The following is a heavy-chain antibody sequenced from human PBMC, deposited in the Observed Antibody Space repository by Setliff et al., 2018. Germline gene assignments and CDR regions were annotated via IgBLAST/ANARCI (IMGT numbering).Heavy chain of an antibody. CDR1: GGSISSYY. CDR3: ARVRYGDHYFDY. CDR2: IYYSGST. Sequence: SETLSLTCTVSGGSISSYYWSWIRQPPGKGLEWIGYIYYSGSTNYNPSLKSRVTISVDTSKNQFSLKLSSVTAADTAVYYCARVRYGDHYFDYWGQGTLVTAPQ. D-gene: IGHD4-17*01. V-gene: IGHV4-59*01. J-gene: IGHJ4*02.